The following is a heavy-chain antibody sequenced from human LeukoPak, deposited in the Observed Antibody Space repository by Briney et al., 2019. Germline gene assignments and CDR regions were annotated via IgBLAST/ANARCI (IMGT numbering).Heavy chain of an antibody. Sequence: ASVKVSCKASGYTFTGYYMHWVRQAPGQGLEWMGRINPNSGGTNYAQKFQGRVTMTRDTSISTVYMELSRLRSDDTAVYYCARVMVAGKLDYWGQGTLVTVSS. V-gene: IGHV1-2*06. CDR2: INPNSGGT. D-gene: IGHD6-19*01. CDR1: GYTFTGYY. CDR3: ARVMVAGKLDY. J-gene: IGHJ4*02.